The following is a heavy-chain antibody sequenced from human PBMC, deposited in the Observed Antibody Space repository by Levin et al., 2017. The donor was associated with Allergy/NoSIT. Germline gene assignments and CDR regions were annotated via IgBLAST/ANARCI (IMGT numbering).Heavy chain of an antibody. J-gene: IGHJ4*02. V-gene: IGHV1-2*02. CDR2: VNCNSGDT. Sequence: ASVKVSCEAAGYTFTDHYIHWVRQAPGQGLEWMGWVNCNSGDTHYAQKFQDRVTMTRDTSITTAYIEVSSLRFDDTALYFCARNDYGDYLQNFDYWGQGTLVTVSS. D-gene: IGHD4-17*01. CDR3: ARNDYGDYLQNFDY. CDR1: GYTFTDHY.